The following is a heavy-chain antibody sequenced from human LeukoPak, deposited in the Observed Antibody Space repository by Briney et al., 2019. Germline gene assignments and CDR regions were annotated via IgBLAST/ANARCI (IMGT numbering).Heavy chain of an antibody. D-gene: IGHD3-22*01. V-gene: IGHV3-48*03. Sequence: GGSLRLSCAASGFTFSSYEMNWVRQAPGKGLEWVSYISSSGSTIYYADSVKGRFTISRDNAKNSLYLQMNSLKTEDTAVYYCTITESYDSSGHGGYWGQGTLVTVSS. J-gene: IGHJ4*02. CDR1: GFTFSSYE. CDR3: TITESYDSSGHGGY. CDR2: ISSSGSTI.